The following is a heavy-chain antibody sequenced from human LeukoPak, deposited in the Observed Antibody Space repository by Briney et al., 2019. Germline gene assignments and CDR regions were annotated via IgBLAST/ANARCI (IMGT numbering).Heavy chain of an antibody. V-gene: IGHV1-46*01. J-gene: IGHJ5*02. CDR2: LNPSGGSS. Sequence: GASVKVSCKASGYTVTSYYMHWVRQAPGQGLEWMALLNPSGGSSNYAQKFQGRATLTRATSTGTVYMELSSLRSEDTAVYYCAREGYYYDSSGTRKNWFDPWGQGTLVTVSS. CDR3: AREGYYYDSSGTRKNWFDP. CDR1: GYTVTSYY. D-gene: IGHD3-22*01.